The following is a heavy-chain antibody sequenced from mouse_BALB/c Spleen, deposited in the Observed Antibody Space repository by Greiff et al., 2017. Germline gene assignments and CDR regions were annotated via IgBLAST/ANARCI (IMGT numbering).Heavy chain of an antibody. CDR2: ISYSGST. CDR3: ARDYYGSSYDYYAMDY. CDR1: GDSITSGY. Sequence: DVQLQESGPSLVKPSQTLSLTCSVTGDSITSGYWNWIRKFPGNKLEYMGYISYSGSTYYNPSLKSRISITRDTSKNQYYLQLNSVTTEDTATYYCARDYYGSSYDYYAMDYWGQGTSVTVSS. D-gene: IGHD1-1*01. V-gene: IGHV3-8*02. J-gene: IGHJ4*01.